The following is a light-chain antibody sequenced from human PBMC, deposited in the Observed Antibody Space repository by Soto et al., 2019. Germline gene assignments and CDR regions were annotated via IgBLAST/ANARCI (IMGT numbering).Light chain of an antibody. CDR2: AAS. CDR3: QHYVNRPRT. V-gene: IGKV3-15*01. Sequence: EIVITQSPATLSASPGEGATLSCRASQGIGNTLAWYQQKPGQTPRLLIYAASIRANGVPPRFSGSGSGTEFTLTIISLQYEDFAVYYCQHYVNRPRTFGGGTKVEIK. J-gene: IGKJ4*01. CDR1: QGIGNT.